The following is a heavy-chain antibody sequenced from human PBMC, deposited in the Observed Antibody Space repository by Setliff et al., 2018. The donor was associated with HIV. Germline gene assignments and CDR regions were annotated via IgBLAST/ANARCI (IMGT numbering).Heavy chain of an antibody. V-gene: IGHV4-59*01. D-gene: IGHD2-15*01. Sequence: PSETLSLTCTVSGDSISNYFWSWIRQPPGKGLEWIGYIYYSGSTNYNPSLTGRVTISVDTSKIQFSLKLSSVTAADTAVYYCAREVGTRYMDVWGKGTTVTVSS. CDR2: IYYSGST. CDR1: GDSISNYF. J-gene: IGHJ6*03. CDR3: AREVGTRYMDV.